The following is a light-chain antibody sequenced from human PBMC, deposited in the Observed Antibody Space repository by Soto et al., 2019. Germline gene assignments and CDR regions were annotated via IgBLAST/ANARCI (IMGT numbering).Light chain of an antibody. Sequence: DIQMTQSPSSLSASVGDRVTITCRASQGISNYLVWYQQKPGKVPKLLIYAASTLQSGVPSRFSGSGSGTDFTLPISRLQPEDVTTYYCQNYNGAPWTFGQGTKVEIK. CDR1: QGISNY. V-gene: IGKV1-27*01. CDR3: QNYNGAPWT. J-gene: IGKJ1*01. CDR2: AAS.